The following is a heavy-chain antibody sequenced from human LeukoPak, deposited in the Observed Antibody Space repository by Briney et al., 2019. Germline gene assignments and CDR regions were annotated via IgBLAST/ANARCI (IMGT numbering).Heavy chain of an antibody. V-gene: IGHV3-23*01. Sequence: PGGTLRLSCAASGFTFSYYGMSWVRQAPGKGLEWVSTISPSGGVTFYSDSVRGRFTISRDYSKDTLFLQMNSLRAEDTALYYCAKAHVPTMIRGVVSSDWGQGTLVTVSS. CDR2: ISPSGGVT. J-gene: IGHJ4*02. CDR1: GFTFSYYG. D-gene: IGHD3-10*01. CDR3: AKAHVPTMIRGVVSSD.